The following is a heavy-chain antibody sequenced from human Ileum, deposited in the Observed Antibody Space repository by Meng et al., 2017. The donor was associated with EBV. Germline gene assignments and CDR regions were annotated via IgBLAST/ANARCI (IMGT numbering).Heavy chain of an antibody. Sequence: LHQWGAGLLQPSETLSLTCAVYGGFFSGYYWSWIRQSPGKGLEWIGEINHSGSTNYNPSLKSRVTISVDTSKNQFSLKLTSVTAADTAVYYCAREARSSGYHPGIGPWGQGTLVTVSS. V-gene: IGHV4-34*01. J-gene: IGHJ5*02. CDR1: GGFFSGYY. D-gene: IGHD3-22*01. CDR2: INHSGST. CDR3: AREARSSGYHPGIGP.